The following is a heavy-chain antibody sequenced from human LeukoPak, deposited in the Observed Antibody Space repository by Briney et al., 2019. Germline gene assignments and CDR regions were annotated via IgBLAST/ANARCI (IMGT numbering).Heavy chain of an antibody. CDR3: ARRGTRPFLGYYYMDV. J-gene: IGHJ6*03. V-gene: IGHV4-39*07. CDR1: GGSISTSSYY. D-gene: IGHD1-1*01. CDR2: IFYSGST. Sequence: PSETLSLTCTVSGGSISTSSYYWGWVRQPPGKGLEWIGNIFYSGSTYYSPSLKSRVTISLDTSKNQFSLKLSSVTAADTAVYYCARRGTRPFLGYYYMDVWGKGTTVTISS.